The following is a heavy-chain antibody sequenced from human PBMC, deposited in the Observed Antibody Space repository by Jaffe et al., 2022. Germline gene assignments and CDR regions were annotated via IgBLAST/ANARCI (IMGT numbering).Heavy chain of an antibody. CDR2: INPSGGST. Sequence: QVQLVQSGAEVKKPGASVKVSCKASGYTFTSYYMHWVRQAPGQGLEWMGIINPSGGSTSYAQKFQGRVTMTRDTSTSTVYMELSSLRSEDTAVYYCARGKASVRVLRYFDWPQLDYWGQGTLVTVSS. CDR3: ARGKASVRVLRYFDWPQLDY. CDR1: GYTFTSYY. J-gene: IGHJ4*02. D-gene: IGHD3-9*01. V-gene: IGHV1-46*01.